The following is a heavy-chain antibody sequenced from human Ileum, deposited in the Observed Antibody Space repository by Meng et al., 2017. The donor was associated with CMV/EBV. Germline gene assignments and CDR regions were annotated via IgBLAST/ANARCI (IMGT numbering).Heavy chain of an antibody. D-gene: IGHD3-10*01. CDR1: GFNFSSYA. CDR2: ISDSGGNT. V-gene: IGHV3-23*01. J-gene: IGHJ4*01. CDR3: AKKGSMLRRITTRYFDH. Sequence: GESLKISCAASGFNFSSYAMSWVRQAPGKGLEWVSIISDSGGNTYYADSVKGRFTISRDNSKNTMYLQMNSLSGEDTDVYYCAKKGSMLRRITTRYFDHWGQGTLVTVSS.